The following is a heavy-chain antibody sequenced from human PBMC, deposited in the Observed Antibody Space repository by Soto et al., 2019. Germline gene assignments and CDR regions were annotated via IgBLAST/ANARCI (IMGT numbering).Heavy chain of an antibody. Sequence: PGGSLRLSCAASGFTFSNAWMSWVRQAPGKGLEWVGRIKSKTDGSNKYYADSVKGRFTISRDNSKNTLYLQMNSLRAEDTAVYYCAREVVPAYYYYGMDVWGRGTTVTVSS. D-gene: IGHD2-2*01. CDR2: IKSKTDGSNK. J-gene: IGHJ6*02. V-gene: IGHV3-15*01. CDR1: GFTFSNAW. CDR3: AREVVPAYYYYGMDV.